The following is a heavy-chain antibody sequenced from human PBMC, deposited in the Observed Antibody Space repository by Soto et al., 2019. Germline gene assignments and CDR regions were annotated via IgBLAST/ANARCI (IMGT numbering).Heavy chain of an antibody. J-gene: IGHJ3*02. V-gene: IGHV1-69*13. CDR1: GGTFSSYA. D-gene: IGHD3-9*01. CDR3: ARDERTYYDILTGPGAFDI. CDR2: IIPIFGTA. Sequence: SVKVSCKASGGTFSSYAISWVRQAPGQGLEWMGGIIPIFGTANYAQKFQGRVTITADESTSTAYMELSSLRYEDTAVYYCARDERTYYDILTGPGAFDIWGQGTMVTVSS.